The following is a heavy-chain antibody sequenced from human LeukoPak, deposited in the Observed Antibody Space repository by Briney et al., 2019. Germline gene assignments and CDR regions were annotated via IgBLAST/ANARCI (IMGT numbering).Heavy chain of an antibody. CDR2: ISAYNGNT. J-gene: IGHJ4*02. Sequence: ASVKVSYKASGHTFTSYGISWVRQAPGQGLEWMGWISAYNGNTNYAQKFQGRVTMTTDTSTSTAYMELRSLRSDDTAVYYCARDTSLYDYVWGSLFDWGQGTLVTVSS. D-gene: IGHD3-16*01. CDR3: ARDTSLYDYVWGSLFD. V-gene: IGHV1-18*01. CDR1: GHTFTSYG.